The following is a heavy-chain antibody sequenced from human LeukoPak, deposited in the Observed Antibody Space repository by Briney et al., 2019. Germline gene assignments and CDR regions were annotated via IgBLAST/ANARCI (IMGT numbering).Heavy chain of an antibody. V-gene: IGHV1-2*02. J-gene: IGHJ4*02. CDR1: GYTFTGYY. CDR2: INPNSGGT. D-gene: IGHD4-17*01. CDR3: ARDKDYGDYLPSGY. Sequence: ASVKVSCKASGYTFTGYYMHWVRQAPGQGLEWMGWINPNSGGTNYAQKFQGRVTMTRATSISTAYMELSRLRSDDTAVYYCARDKDYGDYLPSGYWGQGTLVTVSS.